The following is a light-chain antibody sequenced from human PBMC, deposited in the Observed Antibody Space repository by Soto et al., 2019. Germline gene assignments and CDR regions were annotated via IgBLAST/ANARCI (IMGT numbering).Light chain of an antibody. CDR2: GAS. Sequence: EIVLTQSPGTLSLSPGERATLSCRASQSVSSSYLAGYQQKPGQAPRLLIYGASGRATGIPDRFSGSGSGTDFNLTISRLEPEDFAVYYCQQYGSSPFTFGPGTKVDIK. J-gene: IGKJ3*01. CDR1: QSVSSSY. CDR3: QQYGSSPFT. V-gene: IGKV3-20*01.